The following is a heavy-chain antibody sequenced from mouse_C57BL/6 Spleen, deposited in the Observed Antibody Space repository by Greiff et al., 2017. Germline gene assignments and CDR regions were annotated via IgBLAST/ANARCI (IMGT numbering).Heavy chain of an antibody. CDR3: ARESSNDFDY. J-gene: IGHJ2*01. V-gene: IGHV1-76*01. D-gene: IGHD1-1*01. Sequence: VQLQQSGAELVRPGASVKLSCKASGYTFTDYYINWVKQRPGQGLEWIARIYPGSGNTYYNEKFKGKATLTAEKSSSTAYMQLSSLTSEDSAVYFCARESSNDFDYWGQGTTLTVSS. CDR1: GYTFTDYY. CDR2: IYPGSGNT.